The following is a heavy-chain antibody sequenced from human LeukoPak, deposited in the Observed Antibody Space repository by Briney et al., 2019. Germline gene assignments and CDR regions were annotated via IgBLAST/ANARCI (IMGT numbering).Heavy chain of an antibody. J-gene: IGHJ6*02. CDR2: INHSGGT. D-gene: IGHD3-9*01. CDR3: ARGDFDWLSFYYYGMDV. CDR1: GGSFSGYS. Sequence: SETLSLTCAVYGGSFSGYSWNWIRQPPVKGLEWIGEINHSGGTNYNPSLKSRVTISVDTSKKQFSLKLSSVTAADTAVYYCARGDFDWLSFYYYGMDVWGQGTTVTVSS. V-gene: IGHV4-34*01.